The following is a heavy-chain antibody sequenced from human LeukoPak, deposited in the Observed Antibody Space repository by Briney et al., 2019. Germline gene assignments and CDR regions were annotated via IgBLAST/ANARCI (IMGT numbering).Heavy chain of an antibody. CDR2: IYTSGST. J-gene: IGHJ6*03. V-gene: IGHV4-61*02. Sequence: PSQTLSLTCTVSGGSISSGSYYWSWIRQPAGKGLEWIGRIYTSGSTNYNPSLKSRVTISVDTSKNQFSLKLSSVTAADTAVYYCVRSYYYYYMDVWGKGTTVTVSS. CDR3: VRSYYYYYMDV. CDR1: GGSISSGSYY.